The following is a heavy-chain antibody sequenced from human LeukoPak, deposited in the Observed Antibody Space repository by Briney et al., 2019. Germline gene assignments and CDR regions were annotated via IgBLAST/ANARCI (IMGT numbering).Heavy chain of an antibody. V-gene: IGHV1-18*01. D-gene: IGHD3-22*01. CDR3: ARDYYDSSGYQPMDV. CDR2: ISAYNGNT. CDR1: GYTFTSYG. Sequence: ASVKVSCKASGYTFTSYGISWVRQAAGQGVEWRGWISAYNGNTNYAQKLQGRVTMTTDTSTSTAYMELRSLGSDDTAVYYCARDYYDSSGYQPMDVWGQGTTVTVSS. J-gene: IGHJ6*02.